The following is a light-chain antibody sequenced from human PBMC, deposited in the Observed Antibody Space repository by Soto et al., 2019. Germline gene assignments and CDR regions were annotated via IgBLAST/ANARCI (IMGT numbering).Light chain of an antibody. J-gene: IGLJ2*01. CDR2: EVS. CDR1: SSNIENKD. Sequence: QSVLTQPPSMSAAPGQTVTISCSGSSSNIENKDVSWYQQFPGTAPKLMIYEVSNRPSGVSNRFSGSKSGNTASLTISGLQAEDEADYYCSSYTSSSTQVFGGGTKLTVL. CDR3: SSYTSSSTQV. V-gene: IGLV2-14*01.